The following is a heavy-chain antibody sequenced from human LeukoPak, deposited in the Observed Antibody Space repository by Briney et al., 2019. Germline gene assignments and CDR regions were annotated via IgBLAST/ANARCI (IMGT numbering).Heavy chain of an antibody. Sequence: PSETLSLTCAVYGGSFSGYYWSWIRQPPGKGLEWIGEINHSGSTNYNPSLKSRVTISVDTSKNQFSLKLSSVTAADTAVYYCSRRRYYDILTGRYFDYWGQGTLVTASS. CDR2: INHSGST. CDR1: GGSFSGYY. CDR3: SRRRYYDILTGRYFDY. D-gene: IGHD3-9*01. J-gene: IGHJ4*02. V-gene: IGHV4-34*01.